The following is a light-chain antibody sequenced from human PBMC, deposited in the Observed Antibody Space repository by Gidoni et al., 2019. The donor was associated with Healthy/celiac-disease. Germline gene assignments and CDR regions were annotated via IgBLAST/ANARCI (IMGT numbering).Light chain of an antibody. Sequence: EIVLTQSPATLSLSPGERATLSCGASQSVRSSYLAWYQQKPCLAPRLLIYDASSRATGIPDRFSGSGSGTDCTLTISRLEPEDFAVYYCQQYGSSPRTFGQGTKLEIK. CDR3: QQYGSSPRT. J-gene: IGKJ2*01. V-gene: IGKV3D-20*01. CDR2: DAS. CDR1: QSVRSSY.